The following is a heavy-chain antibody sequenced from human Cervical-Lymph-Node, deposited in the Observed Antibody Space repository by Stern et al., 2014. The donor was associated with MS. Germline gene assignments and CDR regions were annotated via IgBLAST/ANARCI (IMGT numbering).Heavy chain of an antibody. D-gene: IGHD1-14*01. J-gene: IGHJ6*02. CDR1: GFSLSYDGTG. V-gene: IGHV2-26*01. CDR2: IFSSDEK. Sequence: TLKESGPVLVKPTETLTLTCTVSGFSLSYDGTGVSWIRQPPGRALEWLAHIFSSDEKSYNTSLKSRLTISKDTSKSQVVLTLTNTDPVDTATYYCARSYRYNYGLDVWGQGTTVTVSS. CDR3: ARSYRYNYGLDV.